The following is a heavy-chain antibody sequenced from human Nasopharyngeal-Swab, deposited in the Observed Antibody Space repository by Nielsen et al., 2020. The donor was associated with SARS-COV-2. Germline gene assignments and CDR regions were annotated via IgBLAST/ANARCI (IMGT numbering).Heavy chain of an antibody. J-gene: IGHJ4*02. CDR3: AKVYSYFDI. D-gene: IGHD2-15*01. V-gene: IGHV3-23*01. CDR1: GLTFSNSA. CDR2: ITGSGGGT. Sequence: GGSLRLSCAASGLTFSNSAMSWVRQFPGKGLEWVATITGSGGGTYSADSVKGRFTISRDNLKNTLYLQMSSLRADDTAVYYCAKVYSYFDIWGQGTLVTVSS.